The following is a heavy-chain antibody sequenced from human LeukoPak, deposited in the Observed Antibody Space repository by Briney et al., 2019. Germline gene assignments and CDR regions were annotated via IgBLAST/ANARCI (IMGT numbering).Heavy chain of an antibody. Sequence: SQTLSLTCAISGDTVSSNTAAWNWVRQSPSRGLEWLGRTYYRSKWNTDYAASVQNRITINPDTSTNQFSLQLKSATPEDTAVYYCSRQRSTSTYYFGLDVWGQGTTVTVSS. CDR1: GDTVSSNTAA. V-gene: IGHV6-1*01. CDR3: SRQRSTSTYYFGLDV. CDR2: TYYRSKWNT. J-gene: IGHJ6*02. D-gene: IGHD6-6*01.